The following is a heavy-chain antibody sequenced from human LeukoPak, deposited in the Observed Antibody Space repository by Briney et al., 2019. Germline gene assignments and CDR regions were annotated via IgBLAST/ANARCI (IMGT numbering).Heavy chain of an antibody. CDR1: RGSINGYF. Sequence: PSETLSLSCTVSRGSINGYFWCRFRHPPGTGLERIGNIDHTGSIKYNPLLTSRVTVSFHTSDNQFALMLTSVTAADTAVYYCARQYGATTPYYYYHYMDVGGKGTTLTVSS. D-gene: IGHD5-12*01. V-gene: IGHV4-59*08. CDR2: IDHTGSI. J-gene: IGHJ6*03. CDR3: ARQYGATTPYYYYHYMDV.